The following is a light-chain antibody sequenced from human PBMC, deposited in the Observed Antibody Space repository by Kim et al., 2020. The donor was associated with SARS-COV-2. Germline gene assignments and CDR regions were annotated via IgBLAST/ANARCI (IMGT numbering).Light chain of an antibody. J-gene: IGLJ2*01. CDR3: QAWDSTTVI. CDR1: KLGDKD. Sequence: SVSPGQTASIICAGDKLGDKDACWYQQKPGQSPVLVIYENNKRPSGIPERFSGSNSGNSATLTISGTQAMDEADYYCQAWDSTTVIFGGGTQLTVL. V-gene: IGLV3-1*01. CDR2: ENN.